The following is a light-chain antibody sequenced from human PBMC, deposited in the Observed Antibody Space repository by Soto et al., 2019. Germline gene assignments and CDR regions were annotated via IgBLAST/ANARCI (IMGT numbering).Light chain of an antibody. V-gene: IGLV1-44*01. CDR1: SSNIGSNT. CDR3: AAWDDSLNGYV. J-gene: IGLJ1*01. Sequence: QSVLTQPPSASGTPGQRVTISCSGSSSNIGSNTVNWYQQLPGTAPKLLIYSYNQRPSGVPDRFSGSKSVTSASLAISGLQSEDEADYYCAAWDDSLNGYVFGTGTKLT. CDR2: SYN.